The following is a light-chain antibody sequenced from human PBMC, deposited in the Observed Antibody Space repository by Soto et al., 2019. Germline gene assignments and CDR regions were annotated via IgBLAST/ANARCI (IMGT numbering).Light chain of an antibody. V-gene: IGKV1-39*01. Sequence: DIQMTQSPSSLSASVGDRVTSTCRASQSISSYLNWYQQKPGKAPKLLIYDASNLETGVPSRFSGSGSGTDFTFTISSLQPEDFATYYCQQSYSTPPGTFGQGTKVDIK. CDR1: QSISSY. CDR2: DAS. CDR3: QQSYSTPPGT. J-gene: IGKJ1*01.